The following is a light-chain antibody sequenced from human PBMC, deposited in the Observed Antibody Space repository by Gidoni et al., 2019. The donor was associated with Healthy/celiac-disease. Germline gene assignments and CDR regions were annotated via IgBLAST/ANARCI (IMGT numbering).Light chain of an antibody. J-gene: IGKJ1*01. CDR2: GAS. CDR3: QQYNNWWT. Sequence: EIVMTQSPATLSVSPGERATLSCRASQSISSDLAWYQQKPGQAPRLLIYGASTRAPGIPARFSGSGSGTKFTLTISSLQSEDFAVYYCQQYNNWWTFGQGTKVEIK. V-gene: IGKV3-15*01. CDR1: QSISSD.